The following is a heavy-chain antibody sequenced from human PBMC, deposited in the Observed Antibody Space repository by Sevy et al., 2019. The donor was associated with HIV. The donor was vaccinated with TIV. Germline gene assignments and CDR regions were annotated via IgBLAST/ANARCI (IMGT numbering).Heavy chain of an antibody. CDR2: IDYSGST. CDR3: GRVMALQASYAFDI. J-gene: IGHJ3*02. CDR1: GGSVSSGSYY. Sequence: SETLSLTCTVSGGSVSSGSYYWSWMRQPPGKGLEWIGYIDYSGSTNYNPSLKSRVTISVDTSKNQFSLKLSAVTAADTAVYDGGRVMALQASYAFDIWGQGTMVTVSS. V-gene: IGHV4-61*01. D-gene: IGHD2-8*01.